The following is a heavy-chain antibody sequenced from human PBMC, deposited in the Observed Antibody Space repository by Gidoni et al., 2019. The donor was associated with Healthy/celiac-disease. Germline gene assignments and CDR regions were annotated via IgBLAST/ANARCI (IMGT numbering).Heavy chain of an antibody. CDR2: IWYDGSNK. CDR1: GFTFSSYG. V-gene: IGHV3-33*01. J-gene: IGHJ3*02. D-gene: IGHD3-10*01. Sequence: QVQLVESGGGVVQPGRSLRLSCAASGFTFSSYGMHWVRQAPGKGLEWVAVIWYDGSNKYYADSVKGRFTISRDNSKNTLYLQMNSLRAEDTAVYYCARTSQAYYGSGTRAFDIWGQGTMVTVSS. CDR3: ARTSQAYYGSGTRAFDI.